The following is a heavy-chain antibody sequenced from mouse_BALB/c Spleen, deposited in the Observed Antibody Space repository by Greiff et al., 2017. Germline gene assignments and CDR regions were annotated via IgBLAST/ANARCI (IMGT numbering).Heavy chain of an antibody. V-gene: IGHV3-2*02. CDR2: ISYSGST. Sequence: EVKLVESGPGLVKPSQSLSLTCTVTGYSITSDYAWNWIRQFPGNKLEWMGYISYSGSTSYNPSLKSRISITRDTSKNQFFLQLNSVTTEDTATYYCARVYDGYYGRYFDVWGAGTTVTVSA. J-gene: IGHJ1*01. CDR3: ARVYDGYYGRYFDV. CDR1: GYSITSDYA. D-gene: IGHD2-3*01.